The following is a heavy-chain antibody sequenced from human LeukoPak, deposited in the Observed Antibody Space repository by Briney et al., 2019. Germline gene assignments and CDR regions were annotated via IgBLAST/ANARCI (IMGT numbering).Heavy chain of an antibody. J-gene: IGHJ4*02. CDR1: GYTFTSYA. V-gene: IGHV1-69*13. CDR2: IIPIFGTA. CDR3: VICSYGDQQFDY. D-gene: IGHD4-17*01. Sequence: VASVKVSCKASGYTFTSYAMNWVRQAPGQGLEWMGGIIPIFGTANYAQKFQGRVTITADESTSTAYMELSSLRSEDTAVYYCVICSYGDQQFDYWGQGTLVTVSS.